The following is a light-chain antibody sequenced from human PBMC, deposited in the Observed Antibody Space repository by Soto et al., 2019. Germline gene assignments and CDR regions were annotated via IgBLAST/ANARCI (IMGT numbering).Light chain of an antibody. V-gene: IGKV3-15*01. CDR3: QQYNNCPHT. CDR2: GVS. Sequence: DIVMTQSPATLSVSPGDRGTLSCRASQSVNSNYLAWYQQKPGQAPSLLIYGVSTRATGVPVRFSGSGSGTEFTLTINSLQSEDFAVYYCQQYNNCPHTFGQGT. CDR1: QSVNSN. J-gene: IGKJ2*01.